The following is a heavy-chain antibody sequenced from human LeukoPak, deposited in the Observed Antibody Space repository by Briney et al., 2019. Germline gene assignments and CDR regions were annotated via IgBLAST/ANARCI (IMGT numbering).Heavy chain of an antibody. CDR2: IYYSGNT. J-gene: IGHJ4*02. CDR1: GGSISSSSFY. CDR3: ARHPGRLFDY. Sequence: SETLSLTCTVSGGSISSSSFYWGWLRQHPGKGLEWIGSIYYSGNTYYNPSLKSRVSISVDTSKNQFSLKLSSVTAADTAVYYCARHPGRLFDYWGQGTLVTVSS. V-gene: IGHV4-39*01.